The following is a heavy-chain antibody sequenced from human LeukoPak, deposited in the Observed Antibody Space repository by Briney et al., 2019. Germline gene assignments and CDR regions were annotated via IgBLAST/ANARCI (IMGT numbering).Heavy chain of an antibody. CDR3: ARDGGAMVRGVIDY. J-gene: IGHJ4*02. V-gene: IGHV3-33*01. Sequence: PGGFLRLSCAASGXTFSSYGMHWVRQVPGKGLEWVAVIWYDGSNEYYADSVKGRFTISRDNSKNTLYLQVNSLRAEDTAVYYCARDGGAMVRGVIDYWGQGTLVTVSS. CDR2: IWYDGSNE. D-gene: IGHD3-10*01. CDR1: GXTFSSYG.